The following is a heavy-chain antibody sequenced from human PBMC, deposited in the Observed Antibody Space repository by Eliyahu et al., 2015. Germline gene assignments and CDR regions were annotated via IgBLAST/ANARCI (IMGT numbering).Heavy chain of an antibody. CDR1: GGSFSGYY. CDR3: ARDDIVVVPAAPSEYYYYYYGMDV. V-gene: IGHV4-34*01. CDR2: INHSGST. J-gene: IGHJ6*02. D-gene: IGHD2-2*01. Sequence: QVQLQPWGTGLLKPSETLSLTCAVYGGSFSGYYWSWIXXPPGKGLEWIGEINHSGSTNYNPSLKSRVTISVDTSKNQFSLKLSSVTAADTAVYYCARDDIVVVPAAPSEYYYYYYGMDVWGQGTTVTVSS.